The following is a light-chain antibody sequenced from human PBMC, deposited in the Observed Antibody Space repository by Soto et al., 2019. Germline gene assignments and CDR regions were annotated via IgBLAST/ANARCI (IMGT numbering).Light chain of an antibody. J-gene: IGLJ1*01. CDR2: ETK. V-gene: IGLV2-23*01. CDR3: FSYAGSSTYV. CDR1: GNDVGTYNL. Sequence: QSVLTQPASVTGSPGQSITISRTGTGNDVGTYNLVSWYQRHPGKAPKLLIYETKKRPSGIPNRFSGSKSGNTASLTISGLQPEDEAEYSCFSYAGSSTYVFGTGTKGTVL.